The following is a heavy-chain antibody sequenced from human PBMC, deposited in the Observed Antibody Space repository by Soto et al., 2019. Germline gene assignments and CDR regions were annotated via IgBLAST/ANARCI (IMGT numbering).Heavy chain of an antibody. V-gene: IGHV4-59*01. CDR1: GGPISSYY. J-gene: IGHJ6*02. CDR2: IYYSGST. CDR3: ARDRGSIAVALDGMDV. D-gene: IGHD6-19*01. Sequence: PSETLSLTCTVSGGPISSYYWGWIRQPPGKGLEWIGYIYYSGSTNYNPSLKSRVTISVDTSKNQFSLKLNSVTAADTAVYYCARDRGSIAVALDGMDVWGQGTTVTVSS.